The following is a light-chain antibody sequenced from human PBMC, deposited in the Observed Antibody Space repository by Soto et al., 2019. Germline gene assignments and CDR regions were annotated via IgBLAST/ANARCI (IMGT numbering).Light chain of an antibody. CDR2: GAS. Sequence: NLLTQSPGTLSSTARERLTLSGRSGQSVSNTFLAWYQQKPGQDPRLLIYGASNRATGIQDRFSGTGSGTDFTLNISRLEPEDFAVYYCQKSGSPSGWTFGRGNKVEI. CDR1: QSVSNTF. J-gene: IGKJ1*01. CDR3: QKSGSPSGWT. V-gene: IGKV3-20*01.